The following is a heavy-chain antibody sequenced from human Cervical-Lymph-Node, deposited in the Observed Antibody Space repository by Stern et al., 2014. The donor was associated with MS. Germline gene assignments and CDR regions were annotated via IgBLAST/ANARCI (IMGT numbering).Heavy chain of an antibody. V-gene: IGHV3-30*01. J-gene: IGHJ3*02. CDR2: VSSDGTNT. Sequence: VQLVEPGGGVVQPGRALRLSCAASGFIFSNYAMHWVRQPPGEGLEWRAVVSSDGTNTYFADSVKGRFTISRENSKNTLYLQMNSLKIEDTAIYYCASQIWGQGTMVTVSS. CDR1: GFIFSNYA. CDR3: ASQI.